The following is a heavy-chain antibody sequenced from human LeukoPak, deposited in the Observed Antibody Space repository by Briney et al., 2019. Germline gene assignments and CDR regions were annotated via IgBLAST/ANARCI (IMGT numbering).Heavy chain of an antibody. CDR1: GFSLSTSGMC. J-gene: IGHJ6*03. CDR3: ARTAQWEPSPYYYYYYMDV. Sequence: EPGPTLVNPTQTLTLTCTFSGFSLSTSGMCVSWIRQPPGKALEWLARIDWDDDKYYSTSLKTRLTISKDTSKNQVVLTMTNMDPVDTATYYCARTAQWEPSPYYYYYYMDVWGKGTTVTISS. CDR2: IDWDDDK. D-gene: IGHD1-26*01. V-gene: IGHV2-70*11.